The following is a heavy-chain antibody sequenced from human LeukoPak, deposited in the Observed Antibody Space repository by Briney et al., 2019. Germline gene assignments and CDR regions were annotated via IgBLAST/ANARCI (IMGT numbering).Heavy chain of an antibody. V-gene: IGHV4-34*01. J-gene: IGHJ6*02. CDR2: INHSGST. D-gene: IGHD3-10*01. CDR1: GGSFSGYY. Sequence: PSETLSLTCAVYGGSFSGYYWSWIRQPPGKGLEWIGEINHSGSTNYNPSLKSRLTISVDTSKNQFSLKLSSVTAADTAVYYCARRWGSRNYYGSGSYLYYYYGMDVWGQGTTVTVSS. CDR3: ARRWGSRNYYGSGSYLYYYYGMDV.